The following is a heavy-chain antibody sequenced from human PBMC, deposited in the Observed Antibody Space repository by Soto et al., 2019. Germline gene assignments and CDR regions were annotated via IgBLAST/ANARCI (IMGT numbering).Heavy chain of an antibody. CDR1: GFTFSSYG. CDR3: ARAAGIAAAGTYYYGMDV. Sequence: GGSLRLSCAASGFTFSSYGMHWVRQAPGKGLEWVAVIWYDGSNKYYADSVKGRFTISRDNSKNTLYLQMNSLRAEDTAVYYCARAAGIAAAGTYYYGMDVWGQGTTVTVSS. V-gene: IGHV3-33*01. D-gene: IGHD6-13*01. J-gene: IGHJ6*02. CDR2: IWYDGSNK.